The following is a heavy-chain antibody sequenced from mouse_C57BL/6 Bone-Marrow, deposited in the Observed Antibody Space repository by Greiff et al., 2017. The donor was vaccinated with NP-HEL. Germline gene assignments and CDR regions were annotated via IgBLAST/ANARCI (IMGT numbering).Heavy chain of an antibody. V-gene: IGHV3-6*01. Sequence: EVKLMESGPGLVKPSQSLSLTCSVTGYSITSGYYWNWIRQFPGNKLEWMGYISYDGSNNYNPSLKNRISITRDTSKNQFFLKLNSVTTEDTATYYCATVVPWYFDVWGTGTTVTVSS. J-gene: IGHJ1*03. CDR1: GYSITSGYY. CDR2: ISYDGSN. D-gene: IGHD5-1*01. CDR3: ATVVPWYFDV.